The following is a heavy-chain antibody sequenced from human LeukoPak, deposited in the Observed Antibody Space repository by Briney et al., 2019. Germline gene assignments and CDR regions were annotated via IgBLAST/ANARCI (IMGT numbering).Heavy chain of an antibody. J-gene: IGHJ6*03. D-gene: IGHD4-11*01. V-gene: IGHV4-34*01. CDR2: INHSGTT. CDR1: GGSFSGYY. Sequence: SETLSLTCAVYGGSFSGYYWSWIRQPPGKGLEWVGEINHSGTTNDNPSLKSRVTISVDTSKTQFSLKLSSVTAADTAVYYCARGDLGNDYGNYARYMDVWGKGTTVTVSS. CDR3: ARGDLGNDYGNYARYMDV.